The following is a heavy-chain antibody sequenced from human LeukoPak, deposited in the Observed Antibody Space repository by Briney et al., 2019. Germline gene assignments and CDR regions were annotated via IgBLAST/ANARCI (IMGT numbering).Heavy chain of an antibody. D-gene: IGHD3-22*01. Sequence: ASVKVSCKASDYTFTSFGISWVRQAPGQGLEWMGWISAYNGDTNYAQDLQGRVTMTTDTSTSTAYMELRSLRSDETAVYYCAGDAYYYDSSGYYRNFDYWGQGTLVTVSS. V-gene: IGHV1-18*01. CDR1: DYTFTSFG. J-gene: IGHJ4*02. CDR2: ISAYNGDT. CDR3: AGDAYYYDSSGYYRNFDY.